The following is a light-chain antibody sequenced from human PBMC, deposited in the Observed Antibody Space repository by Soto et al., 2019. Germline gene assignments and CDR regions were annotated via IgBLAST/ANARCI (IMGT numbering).Light chain of an antibody. J-gene: IGKJ1*01. Sequence: DLLMTQSPSSVSASVGDRVTITCRTSQSFSNYLAWYQHRPGKAPKLLIYSATVLQSGVPSRFSGSGSGTDFTLTISRLQPEDSATYYCQQTYTIPWTFGQGTRVEI. CDR2: SAT. V-gene: IGKV1-39*01. CDR3: QQTYTIPWT. CDR1: QSFSNY.